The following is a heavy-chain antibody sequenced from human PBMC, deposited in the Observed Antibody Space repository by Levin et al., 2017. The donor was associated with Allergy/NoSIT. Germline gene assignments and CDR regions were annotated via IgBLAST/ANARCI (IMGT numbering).Heavy chain of an antibody. D-gene: IGHD3-10*01. CDR2: ISSSSTTI. J-gene: IGHJ4*02. CDR3: ANEAYGSGTFYRY. Sequence: LSLTCAASGFTFSSYNMNWVRQAPGKGLEWLSHISSSSTTIYYADSVKGRFTISRDNAKNSLHLQMNSLRAEDTAVYYCANEAYGSGTFYRYWGQGTLVTVSS. CDR1: GFTFSSYN. V-gene: IGHV3-48*01.